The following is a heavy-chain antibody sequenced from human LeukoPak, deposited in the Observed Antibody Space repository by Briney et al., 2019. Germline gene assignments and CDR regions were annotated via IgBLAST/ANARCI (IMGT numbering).Heavy chain of an antibody. CDR3: ARGTDVHWFDP. J-gene: IGHJ5*02. V-gene: IGHV1-46*01. CDR2: INPSGGST. Sequence: GASVKVSCKAFGYTFTSNYMHWVRQAPGQGLEWMGLINPSGGSTSYAQKFQGRVTMTRDTSTSTVYMELSSLRSEDTAVYYCARGTDVHWFDPWGQGTLVTVSS. CDR1: GYTFTSNY.